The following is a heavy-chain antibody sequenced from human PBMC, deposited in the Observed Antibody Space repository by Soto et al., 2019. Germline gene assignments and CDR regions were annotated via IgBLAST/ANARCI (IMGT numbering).Heavy chain of an antibody. V-gene: IGHV2-5*02. Sequence: QITLKESGPTLVKPTQTPTLTCTFSGFALSTSGLGVGWIRQPPGKALEWLAVIYWDDDKYYSPSLKSRLTITKDTSKNQVVLTMTNMDPVDTATYYCAHCNWNHWYFDLWGRGTLVTVSS. CDR2: IYWDDDK. D-gene: IGHD1-20*01. CDR1: GFALSTSGLG. CDR3: AHCNWNHWYFDL. J-gene: IGHJ2*01.